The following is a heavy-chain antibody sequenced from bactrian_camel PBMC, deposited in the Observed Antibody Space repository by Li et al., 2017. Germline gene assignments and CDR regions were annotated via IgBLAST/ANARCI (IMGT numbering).Heavy chain of an antibody. CDR2: ITSLPSLFRAA. V-gene: IGHV3S40*01. D-gene: IGHD3*01. CDR1: GITFSRHD. J-gene: IGHJ4*01. Sequence: DVQLVESGGGLVQPGESLRLSCVASGITFSRHDMSWVRQAPGKEDEWVAGITSLPSLFRAASYADSVKGRFTISRDNAKDTSYLQMNSLKIEDTAIYYCAAAKGLPDLLRGGYLSARSYNYWGRGTQVTVS. CDR3: AAAKGLPDLLRGGYLSARSYNY.